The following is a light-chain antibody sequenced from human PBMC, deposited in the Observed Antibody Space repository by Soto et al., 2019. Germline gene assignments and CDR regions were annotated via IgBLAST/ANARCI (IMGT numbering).Light chain of an antibody. V-gene: IGLV1-44*01. CDR1: SSNIGSNT. CDR2: SNN. Sequence: QSVLTHPPSACWTPGQRVTIACSGSSSNIGSNTVNWYQQLPGTAPKLLIYSNNQRPSGVPDRFSGSKSGTSSSLAISGLQSEDEADYYCAAWDDSLNGWVFGGGTKVTVL. CDR3: AAWDDSLNGWV. J-gene: IGLJ3*02.